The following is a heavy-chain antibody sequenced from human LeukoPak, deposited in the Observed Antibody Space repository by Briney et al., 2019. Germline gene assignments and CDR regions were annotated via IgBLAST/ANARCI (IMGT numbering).Heavy chain of an antibody. J-gene: IGHJ4*02. Sequence: GGSLRLSCAASGFTFSSYGMHWVRQAPGKGLEWVAVISYDGSNKYYADSVKGRFTISRDSSKNTLYLQMNSLRAEDTAVYYCARGMGSSWRKPFDYWGQGTLVTVSS. CDR1: GFTFSSYG. CDR3: ARGMGSSWRKPFDY. V-gene: IGHV3-30*03. CDR2: ISYDGSNK. D-gene: IGHD6-13*01.